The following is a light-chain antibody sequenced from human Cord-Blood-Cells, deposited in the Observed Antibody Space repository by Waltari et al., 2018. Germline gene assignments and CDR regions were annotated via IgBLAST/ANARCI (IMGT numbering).Light chain of an antibody. J-gene: IGLJ3*02. Sequence: QSALTQPPSASGPPGQSVTISCTGTSSDVGGYNYVSWYQQHPGKAPKLMIYEDSKRPAGGPHRFAGSKAGNTASLTFSGLQAEAEADYYCSSYAGSDNSVYGGGTKLTVL. V-gene: IGLV2-8*01. CDR1: SSDVGGYNY. CDR3: SSYAGSDNSV. CDR2: EDS.